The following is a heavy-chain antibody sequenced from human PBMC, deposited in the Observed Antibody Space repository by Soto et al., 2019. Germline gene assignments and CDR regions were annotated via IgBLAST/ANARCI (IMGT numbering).Heavy chain of an antibody. CDR3: AKNPAPFYWYFDL. CDR1: GFTFSSYA. J-gene: IGHJ2*01. CDR2: ISGSGGST. D-gene: IGHD2-15*01. Sequence: EVQLLESGGGLVQPGGSLRLSCAASGFTFSSYAMSWVRQAPGKGLEWVSAISGSGGSTYYADSVKGRFTISRDNSKNTMYLQMNSLRAEDTAVYYCAKNPAPFYWYFDLWGRGTLVTVSS. V-gene: IGHV3-23*01.